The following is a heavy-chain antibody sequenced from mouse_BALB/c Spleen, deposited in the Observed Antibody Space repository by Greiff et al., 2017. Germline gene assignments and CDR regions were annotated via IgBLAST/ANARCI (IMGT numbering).Heavy chain of an antibody. CDR3: ASGGIYYDYDGEFAY. CDR1: GYSITSGYS. CDR2: IHYSGST. D-gene: IGHD2-4*01. J-gene: IGHJ3*01. V-gene: IGHV3-1*02. Sequence: EVKLMESGPDLVKPSQSLSLTCTVTGYSITSGYSWHWIRQFPGNKLEWMGYIHYSGSTNYNPSLKSRISITRDTSKNQFFLQLNSVTTEDTATYYCASGGIYYDYDGEFAYWGQGTLVTVSA.